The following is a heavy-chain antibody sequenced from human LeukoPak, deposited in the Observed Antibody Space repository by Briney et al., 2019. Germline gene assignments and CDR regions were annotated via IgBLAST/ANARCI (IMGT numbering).Heavy chain of an antibody. D-gene: IGHD1-26*01. V-gene: IGHV1-69*06. Sequence: ASVKVSCKASGGTFSSYAISWVRQAPGQGLEWMGGIIPIVGTANYAQKFQGRVTITADKSTSTAYMELSSLRSEDTAVYYCASTSGSYIGWFDPWGQGTLVTVSS. CDR1: GGTFSSYA. CDR3: ASTSGSYIGWFDP. J-gene: IGHJ5*02. CDR2: IIPIVGTA.